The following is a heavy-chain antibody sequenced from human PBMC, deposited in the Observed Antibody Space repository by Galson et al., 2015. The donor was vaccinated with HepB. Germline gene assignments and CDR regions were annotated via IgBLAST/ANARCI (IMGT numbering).Heavy chain of an antibody. V-gene: IGHV3-11*01. Sequence: SLRLSCAASGFTFSDYYMSWIRQAPGKGLEWVAFISWSGSTIYYANSVKGRFTISRDNTRNSLSLQMNRLRVEDTAVYYCAKEKDFWNGPGYWGQGTLVTVSS. CDR2: ISWSGSTI. J-gene: IGHJ4*02. CDR1: GFTFSDYY. D-gene: IGHD3-3*01. CDR3: AKEKDFWNGPGY.